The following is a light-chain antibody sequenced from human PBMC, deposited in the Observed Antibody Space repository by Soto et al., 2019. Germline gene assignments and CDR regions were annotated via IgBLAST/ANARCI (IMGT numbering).Light chain of an antibody. CDR2: GAS. V-gene: IGKV3-20*01. CDR3: QQYNNWPPIT. CDR1: QSVSSSY. Sequence: DIVLTQSPGTLSLSGGERGALSCRAIQSVSSSYLAWYQQKPGQAPRLLIYGASNRATGIADRFSGSGSGTDFTLTISRLEPEAFAVYYCQQYNNWPPITFGQGTRLEFK. J-gene: IGKJ5*01.